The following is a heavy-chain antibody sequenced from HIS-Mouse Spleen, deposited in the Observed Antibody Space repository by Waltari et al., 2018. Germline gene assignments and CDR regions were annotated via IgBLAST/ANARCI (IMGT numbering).Heavy chain of an antibody. J-gene: IGHJ4*02. CDR2: INPNSGGT. CDR1: GYTFTGSS. CDR3: ARDQLGGFDY. D-gene: IGHD7-27*01. V-gene: IGHV1-2*02. Sequence: QVQLVQSGAEVKKPGASVTVSCTASGYTFTGSSMPWVRQAPGQGLEWMGWINPNSGGTNYAQKFQGRVTMTRDTSISTAYMELSRLRSDDTAVYYCARDQLGGFDYWGQGTLVTVSS.